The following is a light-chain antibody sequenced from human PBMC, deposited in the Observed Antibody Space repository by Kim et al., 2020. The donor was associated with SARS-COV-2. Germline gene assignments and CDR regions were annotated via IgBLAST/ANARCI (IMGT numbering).Light chain of an antibody. J-gene: IGLJ2*01. CDR1: SLRRYY. V-gene: IGLV3-19*01. CDR2: GRN. CDR3: CSRGSSENVL. Sequence: SSELTQDPAVSVAVGQTVKITCQGDSLRRYYASWYQQKPGQAPVLVIYGRNNRPSGIPERSSGSTSGNTASLIITGAQAEDEADYYCCSRGSSENVLFGGGTKLTVL.